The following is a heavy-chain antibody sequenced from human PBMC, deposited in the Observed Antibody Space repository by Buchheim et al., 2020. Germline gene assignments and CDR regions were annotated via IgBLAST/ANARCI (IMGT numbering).Heavy chain of an antibody. CDR2: INTDGTDT. CDR1: GFTFSSYW. CDR3: ARGGTSGSLDY. Sequence: EVQLVDSGGGLVQPGGSLRLSCAASGFTFSSYWMHWVRQAPGKGPVWVSRINTDGTDTSYADSVKGRFIISRDNARNTLYLQMNSLEAEDTAVYFCARGGTSGSLDYWGQGTL. J-gene: IGHJ4*02. D-gene: IGHD3-10*01. V-gene: IGHV3-74*01.